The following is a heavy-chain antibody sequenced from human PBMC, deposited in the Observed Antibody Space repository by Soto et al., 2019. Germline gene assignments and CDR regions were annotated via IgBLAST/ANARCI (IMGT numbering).Heavy chain of an antibody. Sequence: PSETLSLTCTVSGGSIRSGGYYWSWIRHHPGKGLEWIGYIYYSGSTYYNPSLKSRVTISVDTPKNQFSLNLSSVTAADTAVYYCARDHYCANGVCPGWGNYYYGLDGWGQGITVTVAS. V-gene: IGHV4-31*03. CDR2: IYYSGST. CDR3: ARDHYCANGVCPGWGNYYYGLDG. D-gene: IGHD2-8*01. CDR1: GGSIRSGGYY. J-gene: IGHJ6*02.